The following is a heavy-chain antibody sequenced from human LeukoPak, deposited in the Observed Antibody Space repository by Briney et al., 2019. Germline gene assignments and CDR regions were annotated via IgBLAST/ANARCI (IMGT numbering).Heavy chain of an antibody. Sequence: ASVKVSCKASGYTFTSYGISWVRQAPGQGLEWMGWISAYNGNTNYAQKLQGRVTMTTDTSTSTAYMELRSLRSDDTAVYYCARAYPVLLWFGDRYYFDYWGQGTLVTVSS. J-gene: IGHJ4*02. CDR3: ARAYPVLLWFGDRYYFDY. CDR1: GYTFTSYG. D-gene: IGHD3-10*01. CDR2: ISAYNGNT. V-gene: IGHV1-18*01.